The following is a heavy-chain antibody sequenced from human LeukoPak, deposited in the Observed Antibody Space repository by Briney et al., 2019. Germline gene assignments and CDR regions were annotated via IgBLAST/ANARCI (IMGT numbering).Heavy chain of an antibody. V-gene: IGHV3-33*01. D-gene: IGHD3-3*01. Sequence: GGSLRLSCAASGFTFSSYGMHWVRQAPGKGLEWVAVIWYDGSNKYYADSVKGRFTISRDNSKNTLYLQMNSLRAEDTAVYYCVYDFWSGYYTDHFDYWGQGTLVTVSS. CDR1: GFTFSSYG. CDR2: IWYDGSNK. J-gene: IGHJ4*02. CDR3: VYDFWSGYYTDHFDY.